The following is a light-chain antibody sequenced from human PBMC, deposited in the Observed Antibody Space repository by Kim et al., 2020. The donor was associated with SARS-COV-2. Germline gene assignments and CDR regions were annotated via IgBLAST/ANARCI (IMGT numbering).Light chain of an antibody. V-gene: IGLV3-21*04. CDR2: YNT. Sequence: SYELTQPPSVSVAPGETARIPCGGNNFATKSVQWYQQKSGLAPVLVISYNTNRPSGIPDRLSGSKSGNTATLTISRVEAGDEADYYCQVWDDDSGHVIFGGGTQLTVL. CDR3: QVWDDDSGHVI. CDR1: NFATKS. J-gene: IGLJ2*01.